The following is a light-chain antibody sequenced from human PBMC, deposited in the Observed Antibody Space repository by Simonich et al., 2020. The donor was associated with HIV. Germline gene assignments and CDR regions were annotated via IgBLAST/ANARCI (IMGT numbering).Light chain of an antibody. Sequence: QSALTQPASVSGSPGQSITISCTGTSSDVGDYHYSSWYQKHPGKAPKLIIFDVKKRSSGFSNRFSGSKSGNAASLTISGLQTEDEADYYCSSYTRSSTWVFGGGTKLTVL. CDR1: SSDVGDYHY. CDR2: DVK. V-gene: IGLV2-14*01. CDR3: SSYTRSSTWV. J-gene: IGLJ3*02.